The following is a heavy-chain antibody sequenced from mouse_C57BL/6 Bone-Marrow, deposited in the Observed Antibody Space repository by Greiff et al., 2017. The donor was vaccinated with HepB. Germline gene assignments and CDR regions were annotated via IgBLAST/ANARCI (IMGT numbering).Heavy chain of an antibody. J-gene: IGHJ2*01. D-gene: IGHD1-1*01. CDR3: ARKGTTVVAPTFYFDY. Sequence: VHVKQSGAELVRPGSSVKMSCKTSGYTFTSYGINWVKQRPGQGLEWIGYIYIGNGYTEYNEKFKGKATLTSDTSSSTAYMQLSSLTSEDSAIYFCARKGTTVVAPTFYFDYWGQGTTLTVSS. CDR2: IYIGNGYT. CDR1: GYTFTSYG. V-gene: IGHV1-58*01.